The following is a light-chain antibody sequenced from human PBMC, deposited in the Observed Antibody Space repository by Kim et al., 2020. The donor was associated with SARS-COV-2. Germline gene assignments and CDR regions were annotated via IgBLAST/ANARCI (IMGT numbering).Light chain of an antibody. J-gene: IGKJ5*01. CDR1: QSVRFN. V-gene: IGKV3-15*01. Sequence: EIVMTQSPATLSVSPGERVTLSCRASQSVRFNLAWYQHKPGQAPTLLIYAASTRATGVPARFSGSGSGTEFTLTISSLQSGDFAVYYCQQYINWPLTFGQGTRLEIK. CDR2: AAS. CDR3: QQYINWPLT.